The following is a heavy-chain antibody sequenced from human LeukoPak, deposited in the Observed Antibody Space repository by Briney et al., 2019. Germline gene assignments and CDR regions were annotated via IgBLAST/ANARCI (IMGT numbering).Heavy chain of an antibody. CDR2: INPSGGST. V-gene: IGHV1-46*01. CDR1: GYTFTSYY. Sequence: ASVKVSCKASGYTFTSYYMHRVRQAPGQGLEWMGIINPSGGSTSYAQKFQGRVTMTRDTSISTAYMELSSLRSDDTAIYYCVRDDMTTNPLESDYWGQGTLVTVSS. D-gene: IGHD4-11*01. CDR3: VRDDMTTNPLESDY. J-gene: IGHJ4*02.